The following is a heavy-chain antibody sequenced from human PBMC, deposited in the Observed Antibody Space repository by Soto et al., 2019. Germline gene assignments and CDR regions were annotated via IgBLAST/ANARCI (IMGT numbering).Heavy chain of an antibody. CDR3: ARGVPTDTSGSYTFDY. V-gene: IGHV1-3*01. Sequence: ASVKVSCKVSGYTFTSYAMHWVRQAPGQRLEWMGWINAGNGNTKYSQKFQGRVTITRDTSASTAYMELSSLRSEDTAVYYCARGVPTDTSGSYTFDYWGQGTLVTVSS. CDR2: INAGNGNT. CDR1: GYTFTSYA. D-gene: IGHD1-26*01. J-gene: IGHJ4*02.